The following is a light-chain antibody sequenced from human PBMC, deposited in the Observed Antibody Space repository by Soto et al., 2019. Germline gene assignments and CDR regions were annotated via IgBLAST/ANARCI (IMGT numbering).Light chain of an antibody. J-gene: IGKJ4*01. CDR2: DAT. Sequence: DIVMTQSPATLSESPGERVTLSCRASRYISSNLAWYQQKPGQPPRLLIYDATSRATGIPSGFSRSGSGKQLNLTIITLQSEESAVYFYQQHHDWPQLTFRGGTKVQMK. CDR3: QQHHDWPQLT. V-gene: IGKV3D-15*01. CDR1: RYISSN.